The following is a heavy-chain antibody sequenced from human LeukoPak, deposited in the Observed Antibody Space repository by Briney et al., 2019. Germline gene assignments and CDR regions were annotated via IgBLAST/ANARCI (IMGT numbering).Heavy chain of an antibody. CDR3: ASLPNDYYVPHAFDI. V-gene: IGHV4-61*02. CDR1: GGSISSGSYY. CDR2: IYTSGST. Sequence: SETLSLTCTVSGGSISSGSYYWSWIRQPAGKGLEWIGRIYTSGSTNYNPSLKSRVTISVDTSKNQFSLKLSSVTAADTAVYYCASLPNDYYVPHAFDIWGQGTMVTVSS. J-gene: IGHJ3*02. D-gene: IGHD3-22*01.